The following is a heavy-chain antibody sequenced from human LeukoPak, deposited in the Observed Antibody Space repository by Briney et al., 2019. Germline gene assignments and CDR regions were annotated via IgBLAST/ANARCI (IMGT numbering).Heavy chain of an antibody. CDR3: ANVQGYSLPDYFDY. CDR2: ISGSGGNT. CDR1: GFTFSSYA. J-gene: IGHJ4*02. V-gene: IGHV3-23*01. Sequence: GGSLRLSCAASGFTFSSYAMSWVRQAPGEGLEWVSGISGSGGNTYYADSVKGRFTISRDNSRNTLYLQMNSLRAEDTAVYYCANVQGYSLPDYFDYWGQGTLVTVSS. D-gene: IGHD5-18*01.